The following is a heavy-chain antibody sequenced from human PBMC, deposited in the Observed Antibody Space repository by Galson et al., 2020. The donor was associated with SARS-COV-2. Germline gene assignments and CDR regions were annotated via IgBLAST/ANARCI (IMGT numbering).Heavy chain of an antibody. CDR2: IYPGDSDT. Sequence: GASLKISCEGVGYTFAGYWIGWVRQMPGKGLECMGIIYPGDSDTTYSPSFQGQVTISADKSTAYLHWSSLKASDTAMYYCARLTSDTTFATYDHSFDIWGQGTMVTVSS. CDR1: GYTFAGYW. J-gene: IGHJ3*02. CDR3: ARLTSDTTFATYDHSFDI. D-gene: IGHD3-22*01. V-gene: IGHV5-51*01.